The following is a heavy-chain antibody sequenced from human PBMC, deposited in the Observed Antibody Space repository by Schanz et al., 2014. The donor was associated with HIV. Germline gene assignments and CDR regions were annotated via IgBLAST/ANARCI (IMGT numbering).Heavy chain of an antibody. Sequence: VQLVESGGGLVQPGGSLRLSCAASGFTSGSYWMSWVRQTPGKGLEWVANIKQDGGEKHYVDSVKGRFTISRDNVKNSLYLQMNTVTAEDTAIYFCTRDVLYYGGYYFDSWGQGILVTVSS. D-gene: IGHD1-26*01. J-gene: IGHJ4*02. CDR1: GFTSGSYW. V-gene: IGHV3-7*01. CDR2: IKQDGGEK. CDR3: TRDVLYYGGYYFDS.